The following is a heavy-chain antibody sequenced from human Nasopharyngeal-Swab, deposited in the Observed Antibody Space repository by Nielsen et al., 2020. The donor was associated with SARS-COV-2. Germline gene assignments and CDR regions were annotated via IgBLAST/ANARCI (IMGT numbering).Heavy chain of an antibody. CDR3: ARDKERAGYSSGWYGL. Sequence: GGSLRLSCAASGFTLSSYGMHWVRQAPGKGLEWVAVISYDGSNKYYADSVKGRFTISRDNSKNTLYLQMNSLRAEDTAVYYCARDKERAGYSSGWYGLGGQGTLVTVSS. D-gene: IGHD6-19*01. CDR1: GFTLSSYG. CDR2: ISYDGSNK. V-gene: IGHV3-30*03. J-gene: IGHJ4*02.